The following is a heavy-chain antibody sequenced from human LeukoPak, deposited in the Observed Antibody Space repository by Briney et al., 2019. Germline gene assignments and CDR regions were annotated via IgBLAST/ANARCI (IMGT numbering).Heavy chain of an antibody. CDR2: ISGSGGST. J-gene: IGHJ4*02. D-gene: IGHD5-18*01. V-gene: IGHV3-23*01. Sequence: GGSLRLFCAASGFTFSSYAMSWVRQDPGEGLEWVSDISGSGGSTYYADSVKGRFTISRDNSKNTLYLQMNSLRAEDTAVYYCARDLGYSYGYGYWGQGTLVTVSS. CDR3: ARDLGYSYGYGY. CDR1: GFTFSSYA.